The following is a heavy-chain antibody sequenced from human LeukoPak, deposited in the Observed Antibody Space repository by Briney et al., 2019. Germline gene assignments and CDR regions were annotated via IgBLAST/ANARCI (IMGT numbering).Heavy chain of an antibody. D-gene: IGHD1-26*01. CDR1: GGSVSSADYY. V-gene: IGHV4-61*08. CDR2: MHYSGRK. J-gene: IGHJ4*02. Sequence: SETLSLTCTGSGGSVSSADYYWNWLRQLPGKGLEWIGYMHYSGRKNYNPSLKSRVTISVDTSKNQFSLKLSSVTAADTAVCYCARGGVGATYVGFDYWGQGTLVTVSS. CDR3: ARGGVGATYVGFDY.